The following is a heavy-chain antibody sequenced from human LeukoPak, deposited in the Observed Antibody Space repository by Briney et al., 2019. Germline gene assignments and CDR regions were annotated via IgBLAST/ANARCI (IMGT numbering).Heavy chain of an antibody. CDR1: WRSLRGYY. J-gene: IGHJ6*02. D-gene: IGHD3-22*01. Sequence: KPSDTLSHTYAVYWRSLRGYYWRWLRHPTGKGVEGIGEINHRGNTNYNPSLKSRVTISVDTSKTQFSLKLSSVTAADTAVYYCARGNYYDSSGYYHYYYYYGMDVWGQGTTVTVSS. V-gene: IGHV4-34*01. CDR2: INHRGNT. CDR3: ARGNYYDSSGYYHYYYYYGMDV.